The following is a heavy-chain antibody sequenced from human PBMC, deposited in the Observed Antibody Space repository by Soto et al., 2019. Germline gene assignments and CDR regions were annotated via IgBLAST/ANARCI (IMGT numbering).Heavy chain of an antibody. CDR3: AKVRHFYDSSGSFDY. J-gene: IGHJ4*02. CDR1: GFTFSSFA. V-gene: IGHV3-23*01. Sequence: PGGSLRLSCAASGFTFSSFAMSWVRQAPGKGLEWVSTISGSGSSTYYADSVKGRFTISRDNSKNTLYLQVNSLRAEDTAVYYCAKVRHFYDSSGSFDYWGQGPLVPVSS. D-gene: IGHD3-22*01. CDR2: ISGSGSST.